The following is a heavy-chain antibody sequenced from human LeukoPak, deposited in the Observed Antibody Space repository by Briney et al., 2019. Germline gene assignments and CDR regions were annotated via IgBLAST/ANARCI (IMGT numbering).Heavy chain of an antibody. CDR3: APSSGFYYFDY. CDR2: INPSGGST. D-gene: IGHD6-19*01. V-gene: IGHV1-46*01. J-gene: IGHJ4*02. CDR1: GYTFTSYY. Sequence: GASVKVSCKASGYTFTSYYMHWVRQAPGQGLEWMGIINPSGGSTSYAQKFQGRVTMTRDTSTSTVYMELSSLRSEDTAVYYCAPSSGFYYFDYWGQGTLVTVSS.